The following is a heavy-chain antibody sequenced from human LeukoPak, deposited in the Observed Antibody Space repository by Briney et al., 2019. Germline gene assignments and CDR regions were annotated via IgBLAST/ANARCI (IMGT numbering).Heavy chain of an antibody. D-gene: IGHD6-13*01. J-gene: IGHJ4*02. Sequence: KSGGSLRLSCAASAFTFSDYTMNWVRQAPGKGLEWVSSFSSTGTYIYYADSVKGRFTISRDSAKNSLYLQMNGLTAEDTALYYCARSLGAGGTCFDSWGLGTLVTVSS. CDR3: ARSLGAGGTCFDS. CDR1: AFTFSDYT. V-gene: IGHV3-21*01. CDR2: FSSTGTYI.